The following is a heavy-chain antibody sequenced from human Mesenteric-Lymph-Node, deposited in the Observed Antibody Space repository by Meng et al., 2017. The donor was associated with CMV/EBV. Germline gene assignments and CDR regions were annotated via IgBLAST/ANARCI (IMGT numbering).Heavy chain of an antibody. V-gene: IGHV3-23*01. J-gene: IGHJ3*02. D-gene: IGHD3-10*01. CDR2: IGGSGGST. CDR1: GFTFSSYA. Sequence: GGSLRLSCAASGFTFSSYAMSWVRQAPGKGLEWVSGIGGSGGSTYYADSVKGRFTISRDNSKNTLYLQMNSLRAEDTAVYYCAKGVYMGDAFDIWGQGTMVTVSS. CDR3: AKGVYMGDAFDI.